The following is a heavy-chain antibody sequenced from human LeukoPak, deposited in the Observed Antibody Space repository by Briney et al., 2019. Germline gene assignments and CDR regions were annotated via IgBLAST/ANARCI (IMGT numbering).Heavy chain of an antibody. CDR3: ASDYGGNNAFDI. J-gene: IGHJ3*02. CDR1: GFTFSTYA. D-gene: IGHD4-23*01. V-gene: IGHV3-23*01. CDR2: IIGNAGST. Sequence: PGGSLRLSCVASGFTFSTYAMTWVRQAPGKGLEWVSTIIGNAGSTYYADSVQARFIISRDNSKNTLFLQMTSLRAEDTAVYYCASDYGGNNAFDIWGQGTMVTVSS.